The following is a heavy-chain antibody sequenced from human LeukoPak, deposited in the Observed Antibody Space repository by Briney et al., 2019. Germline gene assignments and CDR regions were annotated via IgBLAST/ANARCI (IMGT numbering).Heavy chain of an antibody. CDR2: ISGSGGST. Sequence: PGRSLRLSCAASGFTFSSYAMSWVRQAPAKGLEWGSAISGSGGSTYYADSVKGRFTISRDNSKNTLYLQMNSLRAEDTAVYYCAKARTNYGSGSYHWGYYYYYYGMDVWGQGTTVTVSS. J-gene: IGHJ6*02. V-gene: IGHV3-23*01. CDR1: GFTFSSYA. D-gene: IGHD3-10*01. CDR3: AKARTNYGSGSYHWGYYYYYYGMDV.